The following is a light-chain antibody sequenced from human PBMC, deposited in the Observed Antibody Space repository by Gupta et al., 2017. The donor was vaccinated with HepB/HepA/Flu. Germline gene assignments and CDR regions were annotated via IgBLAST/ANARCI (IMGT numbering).Light chain of an antibody. J-gene: IGKJ1*01. Sequence: IVMTQSPLFLSVIPGEPASISCRSSQSLLQSNGYNCLDWYLQKPGQSPQLLIYSGSNRASGVPDRFSGSGSGTNFTLTISSVEAEDVAIYYCMQAIKSRPTFGQGTKVEIK. CDR3: MQAIKSRPT. CDR2: SGS. CDR1: QSLLQSNGYNC. V-gene: IGKV2-28*01.